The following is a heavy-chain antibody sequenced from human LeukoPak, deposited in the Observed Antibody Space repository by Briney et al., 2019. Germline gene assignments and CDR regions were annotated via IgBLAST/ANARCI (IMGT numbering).Heavy chain of an antibody. D-gene: IGHD3-9*01. CDR2: MNPNSGNT. Sequence: ASVKVSCKASGYTFTSYDINWVRQATGQGLEWMGWMNPNSGNTGYAQKFQGRVTMTRNTSISTAYMELSSLRSEDTAVYYCARTYDILTATISAFDIWGQGTMVTVSS. V-gene: IGHV1-8*01. CDR1: GYTFTSYD. CDR3: ARTYDILTATISAFDI. J-gene: IGHJ3*02.